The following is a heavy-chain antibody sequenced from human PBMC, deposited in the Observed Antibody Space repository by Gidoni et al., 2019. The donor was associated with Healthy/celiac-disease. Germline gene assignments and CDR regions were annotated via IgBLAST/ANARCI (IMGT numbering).Heavy chain of an antibody. CDR3: ARTRYQQRYYFDY. V-gene: IGHV1-2*02. D-gene: IGHD2-2*01. Sequence: PNSGGTNYAQKFQGRVTMTRDTSISTAYMELSRLRSDDTAVYYCARTRYQQRYYFDYWGQGTLVTVSS. CDR2: PNSGGT. J-gene: IGHJ4*02.